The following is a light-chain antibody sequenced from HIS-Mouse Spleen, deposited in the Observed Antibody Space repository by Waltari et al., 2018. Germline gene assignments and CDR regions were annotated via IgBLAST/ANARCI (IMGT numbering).Light chain of an antibody. V-gene: IGKV1-5*03. CDR2: KAS. CDR1: QSLSSW. CDR3: QQYNSYSWT. J-gene: IGKJ1*01. Sequence: DIQMTQPPSTLSASVGDRVTITCRASQSLSSWLAWYQQIPGKAPKLLIYKASSLESGVPSRFSGSGSGTEFNLTISSLQPDDFATYYCQQYNSYSWTFGQGPKVEIK.